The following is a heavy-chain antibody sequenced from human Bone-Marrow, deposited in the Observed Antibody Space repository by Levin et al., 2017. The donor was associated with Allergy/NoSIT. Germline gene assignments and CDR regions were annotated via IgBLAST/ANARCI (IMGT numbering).Heavy chain of an antibody. V-gene: IGHV4-61*01. CDR1: GGSVSSGTYY. CDR2: INYRGVT. Sequence: NTSETLSLTCSVSGGSVSSGTYYWSWIRRPPGKGLEWIGYINYRGVTKYNPSLKSRVTISVDTSKNEFSLKVTSVIAADTAVYYCARNRIIVSGGNDYYYGMDVWGQGTTVTVSS. D-gene: IGHD3-9*01. CDR3: ARNRIIVSGGNDYYYGMDV. J-gene: IGHJ6*02.